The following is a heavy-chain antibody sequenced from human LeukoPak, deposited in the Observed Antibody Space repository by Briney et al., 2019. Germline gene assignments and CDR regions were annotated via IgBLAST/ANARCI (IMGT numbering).Heavy chain of an antibody. CDR1: GFTVSSNY. CDR3: TTRIAVAG. D-gene: IGHD6-19*01. V-gene: IGHV3-53*01. CDR2: IYSGGST. Sequence: GGSLRLSCAASGFTVSSNYMSWVRQAPGKGLEWVSVIYSGGSTYYADSVKGRFTISRDNSKNTLYLQMNSLKTEDTAVYYCTTRIAVAGWGQGTLVTVSS. J-gene: IGHJ4*02.